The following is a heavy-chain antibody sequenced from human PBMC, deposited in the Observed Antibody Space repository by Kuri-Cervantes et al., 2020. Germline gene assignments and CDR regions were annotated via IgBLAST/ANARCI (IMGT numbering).Heavy chain of an antibody. Sequence: SVTHSCMASGYTFTGYYMHWVRQAPGQGLEWMGWINPNSGGTNYAQKFQGRVTMTRDTSISTAYMELSSLRSEDTAVYYCARDREYSYGLTYFDYWGQGTLVTVSS. J-gene: IGHJ4*02. V-gene: IGHV1-2*02. CDR2: INPNSGGT. CDR3: ARDREYSYGLTYFDY. CDR1: GYTFTGYY. D-gene: IGHD5-18*01.